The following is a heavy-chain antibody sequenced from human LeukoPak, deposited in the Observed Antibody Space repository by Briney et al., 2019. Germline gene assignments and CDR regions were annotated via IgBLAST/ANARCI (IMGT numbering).Heavy chain of an antibody. CDR2: MYADGSVT. Sequence: GGSLRLSCVGSGFFLTSYATSWVRLTPGKGLQWVAGMYADGSVTQYEDAVKGRFTISRDTSKNTLYLQMNSLRDDDTALYYCVKDMTYGDGKWGFDLWGQGTPVTVSS. D-gene: IGHD2-21*02. V-gene: IGHV3-23*03. CDR1: GFFLTSYA. J-gene: IGHJ5*02. CDR3: VKDMTYGDGKWGFDL.